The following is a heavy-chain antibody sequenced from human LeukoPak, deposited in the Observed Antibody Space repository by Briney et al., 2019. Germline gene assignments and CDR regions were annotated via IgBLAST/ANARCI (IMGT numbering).Heavy chain of an antibody. V-gene: IGHV3-74*01. CDR1: GFTLSNYW. J-gene: IGHJ3*02. CDR3: ARGAFGVYAFDI. CDR2: ISTDGSST. D-gene: IGHD3-3*01. Sequence: GGSLRLSCAASGFTLSNYWTHWVRQAPGKGLVWVSPISTDGSSTNYADSVRGRFTISRDNAKNTLYVQMNSLRAEDTAVYYCARGAFGVYAFDIWGQGTMVTVSS.